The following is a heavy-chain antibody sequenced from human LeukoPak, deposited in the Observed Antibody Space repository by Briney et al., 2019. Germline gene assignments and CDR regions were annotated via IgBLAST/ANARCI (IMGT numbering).Heavy chain of an antibody. CDR2: ISSSGSTI. Sequence: GGSLRLSSAASGFTFSSYSMNWVRQAPGKGLEWVSYISSSGSTIYYADSVKGRFTISRDNAKNSLYLQMNSLRAEDTAVYYCAELGITMIGGVWGKGTTVTISS. CDR3: AELGITMIGGV. CDR1: GFTFSSYS. D-gene: IGHD3-10*02. J-gene: IGHJ6*04. V-gene: IGHV3-48*04.